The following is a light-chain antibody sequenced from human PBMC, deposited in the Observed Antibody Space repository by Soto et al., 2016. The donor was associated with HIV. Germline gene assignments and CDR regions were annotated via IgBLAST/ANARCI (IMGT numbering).Light chain of an antibody. CDR3: QGGDSTSDHSHVV. CDR2: DDS. V-gene: IGLV3-21*01. Sequence: SYELTQPPSVSVAPGKTARITCGGDNIGSKGVHWYQQKPGQAPVLVVYDDSDRPSGIPERFSGSNSGNTATLTISRVEAGDEADYYCQGGDSTSDHSHVVFGGGTKVTV. CDR1: NIGSKG. J-gene: IGLJ2*01.